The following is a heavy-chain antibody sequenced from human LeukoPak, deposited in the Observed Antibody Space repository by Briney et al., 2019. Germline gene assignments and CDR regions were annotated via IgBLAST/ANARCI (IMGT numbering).Heavy chain of an antibody. CDR1: GGTFSSYA. Sequence: ASVKVSCKASGGTFSSYAISWVRQAPGQGLEWMGRVIPILGIANYAQKFQGRVMITADKSTSTAYMELSSLRSEDTAVYYCATFRGTTGIHDAFDIWGQGTMVTVSS. J-gene: IGHJ3*02. V-gene: IGHV1-69*04. D-gene: IGHD1-1*01. CDR3: ATFRGTTGIHDAFDI. CDR2: VIPILGIA.